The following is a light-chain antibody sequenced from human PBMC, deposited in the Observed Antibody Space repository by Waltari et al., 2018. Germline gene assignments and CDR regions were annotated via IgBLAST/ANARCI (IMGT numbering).Light chain of an antibody. CDR3: ISYSRATPGNGV. CDR1: ISDVGGYNY. CDR2: DVT. Sequence: SALTQPASVSVSLGQSITFSCTGTISDVGGYNYVAWYQQHPGKAPKLMIHDVTKRPSGVSIRFSGAKSGNTASLTISGLQPDDEADYYCISYSRATPGNGVIGGGTKLTVL. V-gene: IGLV2-14*01. J-gene: IGLJ3*02.